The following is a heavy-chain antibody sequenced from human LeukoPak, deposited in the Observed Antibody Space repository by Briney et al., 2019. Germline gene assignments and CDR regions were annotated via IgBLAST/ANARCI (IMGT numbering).Heavy chain of an antibody. CDR1: GYTFTGYY. CDR3: ARGLRYGSGSYPMGY. D-gene: IGHD3-10*01. J-gene: IGHJ4*02. CDR2: INPNSGGT. V-gene: IGHV1-2*02. Sequence: EASVKVSCKASGYTFTGYYMHWVRQAPGQGLEWMGWINPNSGGTNYAQKFQGRVTMTRDTSISTAYMELSRLRSDDTAVYYCARGLRYGSGSYPMGYWGQGTLVTVSS.